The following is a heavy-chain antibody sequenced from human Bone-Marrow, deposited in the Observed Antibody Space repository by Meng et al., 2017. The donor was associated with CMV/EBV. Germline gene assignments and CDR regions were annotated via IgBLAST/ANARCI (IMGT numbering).Heavy chain of an antibody. CDR1: GFTFGDYA. Sequence: ESLKISCTASGFTFGDYAMSWVRQAPGKGLEWIGYLYNSGSTNYNPSLKSRVTISVDTSKNQFSLKLSSVTAADTAVYYCAGGYYPYYGMDVWGQGTTVTFSS. V-gene: IGHV4-59*01. D-gene: IGHD3-22*01. J-gene: IGHJ6*02. CDR2: LYNSGST. CDR3: AGGYYPYYGMDV.